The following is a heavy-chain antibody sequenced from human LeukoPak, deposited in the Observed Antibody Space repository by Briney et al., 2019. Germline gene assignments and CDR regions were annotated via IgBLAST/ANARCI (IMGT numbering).Heavy chain of an antibody. CDR3: ARGPSVAAHLDY. D-gene: IGHD5-12*01. CDR2: IYHHGAT. CDR1: GGSISSNNW. J-gene: IGHJ4*02. Sequence: PSGTLSLTCAVSGGSISSNNWWSWVRQPPGKRLEWIGEIYHHGATNYNPSLKSRVTLSVDKSKNQFSLELSSVTAADTAVYYCARGPSVAAHLDYWGQGTLVTVSS. V-gene: IGHV4-4*02.